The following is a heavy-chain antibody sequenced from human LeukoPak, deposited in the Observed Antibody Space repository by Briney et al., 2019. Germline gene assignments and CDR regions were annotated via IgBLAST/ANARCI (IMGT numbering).Heavy chain of an antibody. J-gene: IGHJ5*02. CDR3: AKPSYNSGWFIVS. CDR1: GLTFSSYS. V-gene: IGHV3-21*04. Sequence: GGSLRLSCAASGLTFSSYSMNWVRQAPGKGLEWVSSISSSSSYIYYADSVKGRFTISRDNAKNSLYLQMNSLRAEDTAVYSCAKPSYNSGWFIVSWGQGTLVTVSS. CDR2: ISSSSSYI. D-gene: IGHD6-19*01.